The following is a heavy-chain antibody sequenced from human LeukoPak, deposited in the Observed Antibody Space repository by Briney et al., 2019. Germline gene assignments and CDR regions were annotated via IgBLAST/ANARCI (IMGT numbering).Heavy chain of an antibody. CDR1: GGTFSSYA. Sequence: ASVKVSCKASGGTFSSYAISWVRQAPGQGLEWMGGIIPIFGTANYAQKFQGRVTITADESTSTAYMELSSLRSEDTAVYYCAREKRYFDLYFDYWGQGTLVTVSS. V-gene: IGHV1-69*13. CDR2: IIPIFGTA. J-gene: IGHJ4*02. D-gene: IGHD3-9*01. CDR3: AREKRYFDLYFDY.